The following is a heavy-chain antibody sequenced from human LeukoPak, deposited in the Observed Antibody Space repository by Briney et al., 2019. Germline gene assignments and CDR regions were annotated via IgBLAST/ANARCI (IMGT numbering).Heavy chain of an antibody. D-gene: IGHD4/OR15-4a*01. CDR2: IPYDGSKK. V-gene: IGHV3-30*02. CDR3: AKRLTVQWSFADS. CDR1: GFTFSTYG. Sequence: PGGSLRLSCAASGFTFSTYGMHWVRQAAGKGLEWMAFIPYDGSKKYYADSVKGRFTISRDNSKNTLYLQMNSLTTEDTAVYYCAKRLTVQWSFADSWGQGTLVTVPS. J-gene: IGHJ5*01.